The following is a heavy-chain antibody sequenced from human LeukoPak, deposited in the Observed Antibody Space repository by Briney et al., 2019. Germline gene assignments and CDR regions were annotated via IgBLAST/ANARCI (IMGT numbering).Heavy chain of an antibody. CDR1: GFTFSSYV. J-gene: IGHJ3*02. CDR3: AKTPRPDDYGDYGVAFDI. V-gene: IGHV3-23*01. CDR2: ISGSGGST. D-gene: IGHD4-17*01. Sequence: PGGSLRLSCAASGFTFSSYVMSWVRQAPGKGLEWVSAISGSGGSTYYADSVKGRFTISRDNSKNTLYLQMNSLRAEDTAVYYCAKTPRPDDYGDYGVAFDIWGQGTMVTVSS.